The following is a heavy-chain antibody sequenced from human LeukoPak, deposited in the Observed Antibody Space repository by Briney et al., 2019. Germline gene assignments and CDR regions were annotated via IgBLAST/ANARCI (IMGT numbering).Heavy chain of an antibody. J-gene: IGHJ4*02. CDR3: AKDRGGGSYLHFVDY. V-gene: IGHV3-30*18. D-gene: IGHD1-26*01. Sequence: PGRSLRLSCAASGFTFSSYGMHWVRQAPGKGLEWVAVISYDGSNKYYADSVKGRFTISRGNSKNTLYLQMNSLRAEDTAVYYCAKDRGGGSYLHFVDYWGQGTPVTVSS. CDR1: GFTFSSYG. CDR2: ISYDGSNK.